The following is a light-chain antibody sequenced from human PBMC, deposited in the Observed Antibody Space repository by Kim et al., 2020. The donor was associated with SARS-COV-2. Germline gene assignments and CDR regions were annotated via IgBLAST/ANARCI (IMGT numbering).Light chain of an antibody. CDR2: GKI. Sequence: QWVTISCTGSRANIGTDLGGHWYQQLPGTAPTLLLSGKINRPSGVPVRFSGSRSVTSASLVITGLQGEDEADYYCQSYDTTLSAFVFGTGTKVTVL. CDR3: QSYDTTLSAFV. J-gene: IGLJ1*01. V-gene: IGLV1-40*01. CDR1: RANIGTDLG.